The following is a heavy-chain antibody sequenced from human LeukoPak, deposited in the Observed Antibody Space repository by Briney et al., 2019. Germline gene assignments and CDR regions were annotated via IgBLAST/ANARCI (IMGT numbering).Heavy chain of an antibody. CDR2: IYPGDSDT. V-gene: IGHV5-51*04. J-gene: IGHJ4*02. Sequence: GESLKISCKGFGYSFTSYWIGWVRQMPGKGLEWMGIIYPGDSDTRYSPSFQGQVTISGDKPISTAYLQWSSLKASDTAMYYCASAGDCSSTSCPIEYWGQGTLVTVSS. CDR3: ASAGDCSSTSCPIEY. CDR1: GYSFTSYW. D-gene: IGHD2-2*01.